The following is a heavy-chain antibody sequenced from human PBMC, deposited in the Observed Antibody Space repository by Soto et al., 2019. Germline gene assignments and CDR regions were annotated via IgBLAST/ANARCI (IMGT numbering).Heavy chain of an antibody. J-gene: IGHJ5*02. CDR3: ARSYSGTFYGYDT. D-gene: IGHD1-26*01. CDR2: VFYTGST. V-gene: IGHV4-59*01. Sequence: SETLSLTCTVSGGSIISYHWIFVRHSPGKGLEWIGYVFYTGSTKYNPALKRRVTISVDTSKNQFSLKLSSVSAADTGLYYCARSYSGTFYGYDTWGQGILVTVSS. CDR1: GGSIISYH.